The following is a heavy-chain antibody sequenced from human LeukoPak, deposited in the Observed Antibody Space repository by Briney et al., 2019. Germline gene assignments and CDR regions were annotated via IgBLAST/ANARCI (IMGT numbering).Heavy chain of an antibody. CDR2: IKSDGST. D-gene: IGHD3-22*01. V-gene: IGHV3-74*01. CDR1: GFTFSSHW. J-gene: IGHJ1*01. Sequence: GGSLRLSCAASGFTFSSHWMHSVRQAPGKGLVWVSRIKSDGSTYYADSVKGRFTISRDNAKNTVSLQMNSLRAEDTGVYYCARAPSEIGGYYPEYFRHWGQGTLVTVSS. CDR3: ARAPSEIGGYYPEYFRH.